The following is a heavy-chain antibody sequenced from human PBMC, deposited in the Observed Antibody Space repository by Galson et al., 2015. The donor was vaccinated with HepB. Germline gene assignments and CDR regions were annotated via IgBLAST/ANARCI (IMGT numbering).Heavy chain of an antibody. CDR2: ITTGSDYV. D-gene: IGHD6-19*01. V-gene: IGHV3-21*06. CDR1: GFTFSNYN. CDR3: ARDWGKAVAGTWWFDP. J-gene: IGHJ5*02. Sequence: SLRLSCAASGFTFSNYNMNWVRQAPGKGLEWVSSITTGSDYVYYADSVKGRFIISRDNAKNSLYLQMNSLRADDTALYYCARDWGKAVAGTWWFDPWGQGTLVTVSS.